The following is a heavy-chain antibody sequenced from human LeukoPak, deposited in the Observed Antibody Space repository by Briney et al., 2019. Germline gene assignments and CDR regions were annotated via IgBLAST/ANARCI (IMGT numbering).Heavy chain of an antibody. CDR3: ARGGVYSSPDY. D-gene: IGHD6-13*01. CDR2: IVTAGDT. Sequence: GGSLRLSCAASGFTFSTYDMHWVPQPTGKGLAWVSGIVTAGDTYYSGSVKGRFPISREDAKYSLYLQMNSLRAGDTAVYYCARGGVYSSPDYWGQGTLVTVSS. CDR1: GFTFSTYD. J-gene: IGHJ4*02. V-gene: IGHV3-13*04.